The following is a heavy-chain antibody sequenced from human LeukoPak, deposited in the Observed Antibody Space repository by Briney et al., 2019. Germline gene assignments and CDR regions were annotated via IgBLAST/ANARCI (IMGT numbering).Heavy chain of an antibody. Sequence: GGSLRLSCAASGFTFSSYAMSWVRQAPGKGLEWVSAISGSGGSTYYADSVKGRFTISRDNTKNTLYLQMNSLRAEDTAVYYCAKGYSGSPFYYWGQGTLVTVSS. CDR3: AKGYSGSPFYY. D-gene: IGHD1-26*01. CDR1: GFTFSSYA. V-gene: IGHV3-23*01. CDR2: ISGSGGST. J-gene: IGHJ4*02.